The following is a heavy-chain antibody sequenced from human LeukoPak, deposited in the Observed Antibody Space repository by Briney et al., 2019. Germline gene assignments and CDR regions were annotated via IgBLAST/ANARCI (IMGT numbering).Heavy chain of an antibody. Sequence: ASVKVSCKASGYTFTSYAMHWVRQDPGQGLEWMGWISGHTGDTHYAKRFQGRLTLTTDTSTSVAYLELSTLRSDDTALYFCAKDVGDSLAGPWFFQFWGQGTLVTLSS. CDR3: AKDVGDSLAGPWFFQF. CDR2: ISGHTGDT. J-gene: IGHJ4*02. V-gene: IGHV1-18*01. CDR1: GYTFTSYA. D-gene: IGHD3-16*01.